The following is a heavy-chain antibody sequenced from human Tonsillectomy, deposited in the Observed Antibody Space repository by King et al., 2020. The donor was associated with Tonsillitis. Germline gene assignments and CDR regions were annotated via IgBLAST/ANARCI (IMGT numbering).Heavy chain of an antibody. CDR2: INPKSGGT. CDR3: AKYHYDSSGFGD. D-gene: IGHD3-22*01. V-gene: IGHV1-2*02. J-gene: IGHJ4*02. CDR1: GYTFTGYY. Sequence: QLVQSGAEVKKPGASVKVSCKASGYTFTGYYMHWVRQAPGQGLEWMGWINPKSGGTNYAQKFQGRVIMTSDTSISTAYMELNRLRSDDTAVYYCAKYHYDSSGFGDWGQGTLVIVSS.